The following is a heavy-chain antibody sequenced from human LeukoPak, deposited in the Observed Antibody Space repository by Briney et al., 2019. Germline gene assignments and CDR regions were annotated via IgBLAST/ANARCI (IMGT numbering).Heavy chain of an antibody. CDR2: IYYSGST. Sequence: SETLSLTCTVSGGSISSSSYYWGWIRQPPGKGLEWIGYIYYSGSTNYNPSLKSRVTISVDTSKNQFSLKLSSVTAADTAVYYCARGLYYYDSSGYSDAFDIWGQGTMVTVSS. J-gene: IGHJ3*02. CDR3: ARGLYYYDSSGYSDAFDI. CDR1: GGSISSSSYY. D-gene: IGHD3-22*01. V-gene: IGHV4-61*05.